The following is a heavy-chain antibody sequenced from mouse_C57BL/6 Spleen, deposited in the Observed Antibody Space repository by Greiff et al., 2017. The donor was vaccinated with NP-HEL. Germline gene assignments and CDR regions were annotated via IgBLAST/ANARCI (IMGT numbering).Heavy chain of an antibody. D-gene: IGHD1-1*01. Sequence: EVKLVESGGGLVKPGGSLKLSCAASGFTFSDYGMHWVRQAPEKGLEWVAYISSGSSTIYYADTVKGRFTISRDNAKNTLFLQMTSLRSEDTAMYYCASPYYCGISYLYAYRGQGTLVTVAA. CDR3: ASPYYCGISYLYAY. V-gene: IGHV5-17*01. CDR1: GFTFSDYG. CDR2: ISSGSSTI. J-gene: IGHJ3*01.